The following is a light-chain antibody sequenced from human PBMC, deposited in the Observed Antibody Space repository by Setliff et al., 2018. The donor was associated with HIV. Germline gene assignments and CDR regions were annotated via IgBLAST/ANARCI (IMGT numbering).Light chain of an antibody. CDR3: CSYAGSYV. J-gene: IGLJ1*01. Sequence: QSVLTQPASVSGSPGQSVTISCIGTSSDVGGYKHVSWYQQHPGKAPKLIIYDVNKRPSGVSDRFSGSMSGNTASLTISGLQADDEADYYCCSYAGSYVFETGTKV. V-gene: IGLV2-11*01. CDR1: SSDVGGYKH. CDR2: DVN.